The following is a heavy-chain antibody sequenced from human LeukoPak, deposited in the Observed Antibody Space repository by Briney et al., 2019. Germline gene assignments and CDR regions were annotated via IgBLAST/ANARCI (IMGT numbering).Heavy chain of an antibody. Sequence: SETLSLTCTVSGGSISSSSYYWGWIRQPPGKGLEWIGSIYYSGSTYYNPSLKSRVTISVDTSKNQFSLKLSSVTAADTAVYYCARHKVIDWLLFDYWGQGTLVTVSS. CDR2: IYYSGST. D-gene: IGHD3-9*01. J-gene: IGHJ4*02. V-gene: IGHV4-39*01. CDR1: GGSISSSSYY. CDR3: ARHKVIDWLLFDY.